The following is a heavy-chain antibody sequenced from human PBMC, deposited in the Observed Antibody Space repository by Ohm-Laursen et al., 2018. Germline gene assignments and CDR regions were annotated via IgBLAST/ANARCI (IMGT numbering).Heavy chain of an antibody. J-gene: IGHJ5*02. Sequence: SQTLSLTCTASDDSINTEGYYWNWIRQHPGKGLEWIGYIYYRGSTHYNPSLKSQVTISIETSKNQFSLKLNSVTAADTAVYYCARGLYSNYFPFDRWGQGTLVTVSS. D-gene: IGHD4-11*01. V-gene: IGHV4-31*01. CDR3: ARGLYSNYFPFDR. CDR1: DDSINTEGYY. CDR2: IYYRGST.